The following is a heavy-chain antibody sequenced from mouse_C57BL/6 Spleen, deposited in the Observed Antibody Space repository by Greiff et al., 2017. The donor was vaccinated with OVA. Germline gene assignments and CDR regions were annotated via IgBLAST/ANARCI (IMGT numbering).Heavy chain of an antibody. D-gene: IGHD2-2*01. CDR2: INYDGSST. CDR3: ARGYGSPYFDY. Sequence: EVMLVESEGGLVQPGSSMKLSCTASGFTFSDYYMAWVRQVPEKGLEWVANINYDGSSTYYLDSLKSRFIISRDNAKNILYLQMSSLKSEDTATYYCARGYGSPYFDYWGQGTTLTVSS. CDR1: GFTFSDYY. J-gene: IGHJ2*01. V-gene: IGHV5-16*01.